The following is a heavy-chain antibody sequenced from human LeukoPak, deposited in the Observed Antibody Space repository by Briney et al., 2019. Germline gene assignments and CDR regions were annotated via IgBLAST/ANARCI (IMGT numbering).Heavy chain of an antibody. CDR2: FHTDGGI. V-gene: IGHV3-13*01. CDR3: ARGSGPGVTTIDS. Sequence: PGGSLRLSCAASGFTFSAYDMHWVRQAPGEGLEWVSAFHTDGGIYYLDSVKGRFTISREDAKNSLYLQMHTLRAGDTAVYYCARGSGPGVTTIDSWGQGTLVTVSS. D-gene: IGHD4-17*01. J-gene: IGHJ4*02. CDR1: GFTFSAYD.